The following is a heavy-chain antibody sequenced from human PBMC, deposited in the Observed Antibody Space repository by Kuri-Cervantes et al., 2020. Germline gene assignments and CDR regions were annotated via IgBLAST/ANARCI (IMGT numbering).Heavy chain of an antibody. V-gene: IGHV3-53*01. J-gene: IGHJ6*02. CDR3: ARDHDYGDYLVGYYGMDV. CDR1: GFTVSSNY. D-gene: IGHD4-17*01. CDR2: IYSGGST. Sequence: GESLKISCAASGFTVSSNYMSWVRQAPGKGLEWVSVIYSGGSTYYADSVKGRFTISRDNSKNTLYLQVNSLRAEDTAVYYCARDHDYGDYLVGYYGMDVWGQGTTVTVSS.